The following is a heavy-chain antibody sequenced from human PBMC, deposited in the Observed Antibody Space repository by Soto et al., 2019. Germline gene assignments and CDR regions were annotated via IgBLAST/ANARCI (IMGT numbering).Heavy chain of an antibody. CDR3: ARDKITSLFDY. D-gene: IGHD3-10*01. CDR2: IKHRGST. CDR1: GGSFSGYY. V-gene: IGHV4-34*01. Sequence: SETLSLTCAVYGGSFSGYYWTWIRQPPGTGLEWIGEIKHRGSTKYNPSLKSRVTISVDTSKNQFSLKLTSLSSVDTVVYYCARDKITSLFDYWGQGIMVTVSS. J-gene: IGHJ4*02.